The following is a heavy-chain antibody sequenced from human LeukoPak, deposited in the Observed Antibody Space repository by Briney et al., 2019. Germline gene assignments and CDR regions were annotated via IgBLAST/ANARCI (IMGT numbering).Heavy chain of an antibody. CDR1: GFTFSNYR. V-gene: IGHV3-21*04. CDR2: IGSRGTYI. CDR3: AKDRSLAVDQFDY. Sequence: GGSLRLSCAASGFTFSNYRMNWVRQAPGKGLEWVSSIGSRGTYIYYADSVKGRFTISRDNSKNTLYLQMNSLRAEDTAVYYCAKDRSLAVDQFDYWGQGTLVTVSS. J-gene: IGHJ4*02. D-gene: IGHD6-19*01.